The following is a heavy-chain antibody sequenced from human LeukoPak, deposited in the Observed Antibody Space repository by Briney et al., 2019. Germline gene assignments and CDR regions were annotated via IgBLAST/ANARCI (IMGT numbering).Heavy chain of an antibody. Sequence: GGSLRLSCAASGFAFSSYAMSWVRQAPGKGLEWVSAISGSGGSTYYAGSVKGRFTISRDNSKNTLYLQMNSLRAEDTAVYYCAKSRVYYYYMDVWGKGTTVTVSS. CDR3: AKSRVYYYYMDV. CDR2: ISGSGGST. CDR1: GFAFSSYA. J-gene: IGHJ6*03. D-gene: IGHD6-13*01. V-gene: IGHV3-23*01.